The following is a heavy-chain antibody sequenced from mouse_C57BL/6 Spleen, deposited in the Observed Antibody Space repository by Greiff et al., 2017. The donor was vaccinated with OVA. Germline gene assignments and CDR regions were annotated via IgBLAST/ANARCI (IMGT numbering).Heavy chain of an antibody. CDR3: ATGTPFAY. J-gene: IGHJ3*01. CDR2: ISYDGSN. V-gene: IGHV3-6*01. Sequence: DVKLQESGPGLVKPSQSLSLTCSVTGYSITSGYYWNWIRQFPGNKLEWMGYISYDGSNNYNPSLKNRISITRDTSKNQFFLKLNSVTTEDTATYYCATGTPFAYWGQGTLVTVSA. D-gene: IGHD4-1*01. CDR1: GYSITSGYY.